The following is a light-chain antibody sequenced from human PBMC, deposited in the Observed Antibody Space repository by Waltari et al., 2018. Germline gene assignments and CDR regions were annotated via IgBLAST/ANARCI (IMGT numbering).Light chain of an antibody. J-gene: IGKJ4*02. CDR1: ADIGTC. V-gene: IGKV1-12*01. Sequence: IQMTQSPSSVSASVGDRVTITSRASADIGTCVSWYQHKLGEAPRLLISHVSSLQSGVPSRFSGSGAGTDFTLTSSSLQPEDFATYSCQQSKTFPPTFGRGTTVE. CDR2: HVS. CDR3: QQSKTFPPT.